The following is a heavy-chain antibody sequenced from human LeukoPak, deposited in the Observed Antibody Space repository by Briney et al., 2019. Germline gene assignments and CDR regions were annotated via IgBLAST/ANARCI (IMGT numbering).Heavy chain of an antibody. CDR1: GGSFSGFS. CDR2: IDHRGNT. J-gene: IGHJ4*02. D-gene: IGHD3-22*01. V-gene: IGHV4-34*01. CDR3: ARGLYYYDNSGYYY. Sequence: PSETLSLNCAVYGGSFSGFSCSWIRQSPGKGLEWIGEIDHRGNTYFNPALKSRVTMSIDTSQNRFSLILNSVTAADTAVYYCARGLYYYDNSGYYYWGQGALVTVSS.